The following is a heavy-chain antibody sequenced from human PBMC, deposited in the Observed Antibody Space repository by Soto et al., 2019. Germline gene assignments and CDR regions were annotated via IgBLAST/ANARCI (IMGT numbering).Heavy chain of an antibody. CDR1: AFTFSSYA. CDR2: VSGSGGST. Sequence: GGSLRLSCAASAFTFSSYAMSWVRHPPGKRLEWVSAVSGSGGSTYYADSVKGRFTISRDNSKSTLYLQMNSLRAEDTAVYYCAKGAGPIVVVSQMVDYWGQGTLVTVSS. J-gene: IGHJ4*02. D-gene: IGHD3-22*01. V-gene: IGHV3-23*01. CDR3: AKGAGPIVVVSQMVDY.